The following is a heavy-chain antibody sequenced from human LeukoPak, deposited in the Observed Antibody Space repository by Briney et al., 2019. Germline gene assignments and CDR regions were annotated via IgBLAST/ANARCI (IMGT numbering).Heavy chain of an antibody. Sequence: GGSLRLSCASSASDFRTSWMHWVRQGPGTGLVWVSLITADGRSTTYADSVKGRFTISRDNAKNTLYLQMHSLRAEDTAVYYCARDHYHSIDYWGQGTLVSVSS. J-gene: IGHJ4*02. D-gene: IGHD3-16*01. CDR3: ARDHYHSIDY. CDR1: ASDFRTSW. CDR2: ITADGRST. V-gene: IGHV3-74*01.